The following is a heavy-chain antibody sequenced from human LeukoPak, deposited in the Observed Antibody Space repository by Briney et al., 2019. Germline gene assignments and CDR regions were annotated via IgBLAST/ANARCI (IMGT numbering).Heavy chain of an antibody. V-gene: IGHV4-30-4*01. J-gene: IGHJ4*02. CDR2: IYYSGST. CDR1: GGSISSGDYY. Sequence: PSETQSLTCTVSGGSISSGDYYWSWIRQPPGKGLEWIGYIYYSGSTYYNPSLKSRVTISVDTSKNQFSLKLSSVTAADTAVYYCARDQPYYYDSSGYYSDDYWGQGTLVTVSS. CDR3: ARDQPYYYDSSGYYSDDY. D-gene: IGHD3-22*01.